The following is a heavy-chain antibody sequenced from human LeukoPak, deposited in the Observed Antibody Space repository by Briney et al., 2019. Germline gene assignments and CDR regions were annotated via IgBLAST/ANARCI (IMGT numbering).Heavy chain of an antibody. CDR2: IKQDGSEK. V-gene: IGHV3-7*01. CDR3: ARDLLEAAAPSATDY. D-gene: IGHD6-13*01. CDR1: GFTFSSYW. Sequence: GGSLRLSCAASGFTFSSYWMSWVRQAPGKGLEWVANIKQDGSEKYYVDSVKGRFTISRDNAKNSLYLQMNSLRAEDTAVYYCARDLLEAAAPSATDYWGQGTLVTVSS. J-gene: IGHJ4*02.